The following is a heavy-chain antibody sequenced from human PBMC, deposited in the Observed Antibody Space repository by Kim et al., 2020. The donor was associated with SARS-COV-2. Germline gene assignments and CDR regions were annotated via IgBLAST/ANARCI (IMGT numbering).Heavy chain of an antibody. J-gene: IGHJ4*02. D-gene: IGHD3-10*01. V-gene: IGHV4-34*01. Sequence: SETLSLTCAVYGGSFSGYYWSWIRQPPGKGLEWIGEINHSGSTNYNPSLKSRVTISVDTSKNQFSLKLSSVTAADTAVYYCARGRRWFGYWGQGTLVTVSS. CDR1: GGSFSGYY. CDR3: ARGRRWFGY. CDR2: INHSGST.